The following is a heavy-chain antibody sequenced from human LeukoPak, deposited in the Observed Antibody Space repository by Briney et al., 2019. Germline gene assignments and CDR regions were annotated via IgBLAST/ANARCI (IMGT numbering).Heavy chain of an antibody. CDR1: GGSISSYY. CDR3: ARRIIGSGLLWFGELLNWFDP. J-gene: IGHJ5*02. CDR2: IYYSGST. V-gene: IGHV4-59*05. Sequence: SETLSLTCTVSGGSISSYYWSWIRQPPGKGLEWIGSIYYSGSTYYNPSLKSRVTISVDTSKNQFSLKLSSVTAADTAVYYCARRIIGSGLLWFGELLNWFDPWGQGTLVTVSS. D-gene: IGHD3-10*01.